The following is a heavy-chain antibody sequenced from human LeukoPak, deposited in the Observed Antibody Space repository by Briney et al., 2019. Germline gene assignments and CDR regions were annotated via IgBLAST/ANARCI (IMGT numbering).Heavy chain of an antibody. CDR1: GFTFSSYG. J-gene: IGHJ4*02. Sequence: GRSLRLSCAASGFTFSSYGMHWVRQAPGKGLEWVAVIWYDGSNKYYADSVKGRFTISRDNSKNTLYLQMNSLRAEDTAVYYCARVLAADYFDYWGQGILVTVSS. V-gene: IGHV3-33*01. CDR3: ARVLAADYFDY. CDR2: IWYDGSNK.